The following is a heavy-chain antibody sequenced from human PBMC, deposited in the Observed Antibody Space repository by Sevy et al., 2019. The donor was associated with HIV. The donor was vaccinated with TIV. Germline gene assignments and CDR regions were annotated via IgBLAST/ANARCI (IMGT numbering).Heavy chain of an antibody. CDR1: GGSINSDH. J-gene: IGHJ3*02. CDR3: ARRNDFAI. Sequence: SETLSLTCTVSGGSINSDHWNWIRQPPGKGLEWIGYVYYTGGTKYNPSLKNRVTISVDRTKNQFSLKLTSVTAADTAVYYCARRNDFAIWGQGTMVTVSS. V-gene: IGHV4-59*08. CDR2: VYYTGGT.